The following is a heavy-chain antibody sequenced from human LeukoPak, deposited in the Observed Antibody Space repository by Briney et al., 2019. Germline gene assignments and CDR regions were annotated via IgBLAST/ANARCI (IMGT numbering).Heavy chain of an antibody. J-gene: IGHJ4*02. CDR1: GGSISSSSFY. CDR2: ISYSGST. CDR3: ARLNRGVNAGNFYY. Sequence: PSETLSLTCTVSGGSISSSSFYWGWIRQPPGKGLEWIAIISYSGSTYYNPSLKSRVTISVDTSKNQFSLKLSSVAAADTAVYYCARLNRGVNAGNFYYWYQGTRITV. V-gene: IGHV4-39*01.